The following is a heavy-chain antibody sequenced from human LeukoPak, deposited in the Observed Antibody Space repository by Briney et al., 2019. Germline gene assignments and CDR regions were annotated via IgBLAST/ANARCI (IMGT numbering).Heavy chain of an antibody. J-gene: IGHJ4*02. CDR1: GFTFSSYR. CDR2: IKQDGSEK. V-gene: IGHV3-7*01. CDR3: ARTSSGYRGYDY. D-gene: IGHD5-12*01. Sequence: PGGSLRLSCPASGFTFSSYRMSWLRQAPGKGLEWVANIKQDGSEKYYVDSVKGRFTISRDNAKNSLYLQMNSLRAEDTAVYYCARTSSGYRGYDYWGQGTLVTVSS.